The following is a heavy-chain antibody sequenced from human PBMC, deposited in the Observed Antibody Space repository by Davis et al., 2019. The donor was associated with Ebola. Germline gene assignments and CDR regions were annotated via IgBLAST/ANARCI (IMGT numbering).Heavy chain of an antibody. CDR3: ARQFYWFDP. CDR2: IYYSGST. J-gene: IGHJ5*02. V-gene: IGHV4-59*08. Sequence: GSLRLSCAVYGGSFSGYYWSWIRQPPGKGLEWIGYIYYSGSTNYNPSLKSRVTISVDTSKNQFSLKLSSVTAADTAVYYCARQFYWFDPWGQGTLVTVSS. CDR1: GGSFSGYY.